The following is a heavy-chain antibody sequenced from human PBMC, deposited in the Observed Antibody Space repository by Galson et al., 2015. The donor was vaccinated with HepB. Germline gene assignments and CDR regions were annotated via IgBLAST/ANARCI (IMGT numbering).Heavy chain of an antibody. Sequence: SLRLSCAASGFTFSSYEMNWVRQAPGKGLEWVSYISKSGWTTYYADSVKGRFTISRDNAKNSLYLQMNRLRAEDTAVYYCARDPGIAAAGTNVDYWGQGILLTVSS. J-gene: IGHJ4*02. D-gene: IGHD6-13*01. CDR2: ISKSGWTT. CDR1: GFTFSSYE. CDR3: ARDPGIAAAGTNVDY. V-gene: IGHV3-48*03.